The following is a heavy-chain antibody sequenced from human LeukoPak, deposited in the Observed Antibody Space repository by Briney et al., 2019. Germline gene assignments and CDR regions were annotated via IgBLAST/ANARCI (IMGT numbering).Heavy chain of an antibody. CDR1: GFTFDDCG. D-gene: IGHD3-9*01. Sequence: GGSLRLSCGASGFTFDDCGMSWVRQAPGKGLEWVSGINWNGGSTGYTDSVKGRFTISRDNAKNSPYLQMNSLRAEDTALYYCVREYFEDPNQLDYWGQGTLVTVSS. CDR2: INWNGGST. J-gene: IGHJ4*02. CDR3: VREYFEDPNQLDY. V-gene: IGHV3-20*04.